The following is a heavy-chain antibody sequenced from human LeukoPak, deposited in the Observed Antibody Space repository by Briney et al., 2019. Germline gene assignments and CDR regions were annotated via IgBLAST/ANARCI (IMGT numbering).Heavy chain of an antibody. CDR2: IYSGGST. CDR3: ARSAEYCTNGVCYYYYYMDV. J-gene: IGHJ6*03. Sequence: GGSLRLSCAASGFTFDDYAMHWVRQVPGKGLEWVSVIYSGGSTYYADSVKGRFTISRDNSKNTLYLQMNSLRAEDTAVYYCARSAEYCTNGVCYYYYYMDVWGKGTTVTVSS. D-gene: IGHD2-8*01. V-gene: IGHV3-53*01. CDR1: GFTFDDYA.